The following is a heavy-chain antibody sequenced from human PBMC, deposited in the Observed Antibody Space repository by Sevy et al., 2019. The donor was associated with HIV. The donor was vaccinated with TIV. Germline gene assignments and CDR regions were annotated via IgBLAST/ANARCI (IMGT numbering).Heavy chain of an antibody. Sequence: SLKISCAASGFPFSDAWMNWVRQATGKGLMLVGLIKNENEGGTTDYAAPVKGRFTIYRDDSKNTLFLQMSSLKTEDTPIYYCTTYWGSGTTWVRAFDLWGQGTMVTVSS. CDR3: TTYWGSGTTWVRAFDL. J-gene: IGHJ3*01. CDR1: GFPFSDAW. D-gene: IGHD1-7*01. V-gene: IGHV3-15*01. CDR2: IKNENEGGTT.